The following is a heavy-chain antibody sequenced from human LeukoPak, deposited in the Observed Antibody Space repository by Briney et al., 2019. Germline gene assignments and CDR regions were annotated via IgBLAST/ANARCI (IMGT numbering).Heavy chain of an antibody. CDR3: ARESGSYYVFDY. V-gene: IGHV3-9*01. J-gene: IGHJ4*02. D-gene: IGHD1-26*01. CDR1: GFNFDDFV. Sequence: SLRLSCAASGFNFDDFVMHWVRQAPGKGLEWVSGVDWNNGSIGYGDSVKGRFTISRDNAKNSLYLQMNSLRAEDTAVYYCARESGSYYVFDYWGQGTLITVSS. CDR2: VDWNNGSI.